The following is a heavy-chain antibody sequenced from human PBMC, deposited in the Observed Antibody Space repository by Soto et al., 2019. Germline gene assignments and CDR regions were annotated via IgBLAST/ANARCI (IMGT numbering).Heavy chain of an antibody. J-gene: IGHJ4*02. D-gene: IGHD3-22*01. CDR2: IDVEDGDT. V-gene: IGHV1-58*02. Sequence: GASVKFSGSASGFTCTSSAMPWVRQARGKRLEWMGWIDVEDGDTNYAQKFQGRVTMTEDISTDTAYMELSSLRSEDTAVYYRATDRYYYDSSGGYWGQGTLVTVSS. CDR1: GFTCTSSA. CDR3: ATDRYYYDSSGGY.